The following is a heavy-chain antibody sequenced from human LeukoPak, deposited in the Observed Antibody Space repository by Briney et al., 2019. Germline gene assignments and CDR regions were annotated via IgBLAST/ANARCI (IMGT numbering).Heavy chain of an antibody. CDR3: ARGDYDILTGSHYYFDY. Sequence: SETLSLTCTVSGGSISSYYWSWIRQPPGKGLEWIGYIYYSGSTNYNPSLKSRVTISVDTSKNQFSPKLSSVTAADTAVYYCARGDYDILTGSHYYFDYWGQGTLVTVSS. CDR2: IYYSGST. J-gene: IGHJ4*02. CDR1: GGSISSYY. V-gene: IGHV4-59*01. D-gene: IGHD3-9*01.